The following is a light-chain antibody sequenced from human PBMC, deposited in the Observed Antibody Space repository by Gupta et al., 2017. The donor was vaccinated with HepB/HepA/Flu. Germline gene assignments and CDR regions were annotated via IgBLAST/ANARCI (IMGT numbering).Light chain of an antibody. V-gene: IGKV3-15*01. CDR1: QSISTN. CDR3: QQYNNWPLT. Sequence: EIVMTQSPATLSVSPGERATLSCRANQSISTNLAWYQEKPGQAPRLLIYGSFTRATGIPARFSGSGFGTEFTLTISSLQSEDFAVYFCQQYNNWPLTFGGGTKVEIK. CDR2: GSF. J-gene: IGKJ4*01.